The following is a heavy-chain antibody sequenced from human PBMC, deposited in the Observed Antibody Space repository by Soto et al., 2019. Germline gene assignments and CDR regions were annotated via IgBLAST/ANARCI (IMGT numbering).Heavy chain of an antibody. D-gene: IGHD3-3*01. V-gene: IGHV1-18*01. J-gene: IGHJ6*02. CDR3: ARDRTYYDFWSGYYRYYYYYGMDV. Sequence: VASVKVSCKASGYTFTSYGISWVRQAPGQGLEWMGWISAYNGNTNYAQKLQGRVTMTTDTSTSTAYMELRSLRSDDTAVYYCARDRTYYDFWSGYYRYYYYYGMDVWGQGTTVTVSS. CDR1: GYTFTSYG. CDR2: ISAYNGNT.